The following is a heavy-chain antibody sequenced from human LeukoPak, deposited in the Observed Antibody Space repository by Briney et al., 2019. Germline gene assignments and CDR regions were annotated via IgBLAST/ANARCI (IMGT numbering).Heavy chain of an antibody. V-gene: IGHV4-39*07. J-gene: IGHJ4*02. Sequence: SETLSLTCTVSGGSIRSSYYYWGWIREPPGKGLEWIGSIYDSGSTYYNPSLKSRVTISVDTSKNQFSLKLNSVTAADTAVYYCARGGGTYYYDSSTFDYWGQGTLVTVSS. D-gene: IGHD3-22*01. CDR1: GGSIRSSYYY. CDR3: ARGGGTYYYDSSTFDY. CDR2: IYDSGST.